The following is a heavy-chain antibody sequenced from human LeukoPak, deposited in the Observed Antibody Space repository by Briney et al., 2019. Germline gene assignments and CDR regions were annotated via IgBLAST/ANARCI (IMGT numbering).Heavy chain of an antibody. CDR3: TRDYLTAAGSDAFDI. Sequence: ASVKVSCKASGGTFSSYAISWVRQAPGQGLEWMAWISPYNGNTKYARKFQGRVTVTTDTSTTTAYMDLRSLRSDDTAVYYCTRDYLTAAGSDAFDIWGQGTMVTVSS. CDR1: GGTFSSYA. CDR2: ISPYNGNT. D-gene: IGHD6-13*01. V-gene: IGHV1-18*01. J-gene: IGHJ3*02.